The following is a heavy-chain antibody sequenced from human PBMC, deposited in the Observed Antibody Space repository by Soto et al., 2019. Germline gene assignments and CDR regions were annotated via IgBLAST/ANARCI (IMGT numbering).Heavy chain of an antibody. J-gene: IGHJ4*02. CDR3: ARASFDYLWLYDY. CDR2: IYHRGTT. V-gene: IGHV4-31*03. Sequence: SETLSLTCTVSGGSISSGNYYWSWVRQHPGKGLEWIGYIYHRGTTYYNPSLKSRVTISVDTSKNQFSLKVSSVTAADTAVYYCARASFDYLWLYDYWGQGTLVTVS. D-gene: IGHD3-9*01. CDR1: GGSISSGNYY.